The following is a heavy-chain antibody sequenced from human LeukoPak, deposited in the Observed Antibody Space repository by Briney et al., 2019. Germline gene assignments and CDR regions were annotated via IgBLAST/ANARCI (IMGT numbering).Heavy chain of an antibody. CDR1: GFTFSSFG. J-gene: IGHJ6*02. CDR2: IRYGGTNE. CDR3: ARDQHYDVLTAFGLDV. Sequence: GGSLRHSCAASGFTFSSFGMHWVRQAPGKGLEWVAFIRYGGTNEYYADSVKGRFTISRDNSKNTLSLLMNGLRVEDTAVYYCARDQHYDVLTAFGLDVWGQGTTVTVSS. D-gene: IGHD3-9*01. V-gene: IGHV3-30*02.